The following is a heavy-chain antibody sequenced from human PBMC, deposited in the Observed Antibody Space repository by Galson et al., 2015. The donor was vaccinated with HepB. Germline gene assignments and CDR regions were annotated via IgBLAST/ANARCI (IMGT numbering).Heavy chain of an antibody. CDR3: ARATLGWFDP. CDR2: ISGSGDTTR. Sequence: LRLSCAASGFTFNDYYMSWIRQAPGKGLEWVSSISGSGDTTRFYADSVKGRFTISRDNTKNSLYLQMTSLRADDTAVYYCARATLGWFDPWGQGTLVTVSS. D-gene: IGHD2/OR15-2a*01. CDR1: GFTFNDYY. V-gene: IGHV3-11*01. J-gene: IGHJ5*02.